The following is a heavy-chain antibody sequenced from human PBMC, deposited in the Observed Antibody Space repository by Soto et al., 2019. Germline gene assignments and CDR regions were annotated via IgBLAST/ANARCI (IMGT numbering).Heavy chain of an antibody. CDR1: GGSVSSGSYY. Sequence: PSETLSLTCTVSGGSVSSGSYYWSWIRQPPGKGLEWIGYIYYSGSTNYNPSLKSRVTISVDTSKNQFSLKLSSVSAADTAVFYCARGTGSYGLDYWGQGTLVTVSS. V-gene: IGHV4-61*01. CDR2: IYYSGST. CDR3: ARGTGSYGLDY. J-gene: IGHJ4*02. D-gene: IGHD3-10*01.